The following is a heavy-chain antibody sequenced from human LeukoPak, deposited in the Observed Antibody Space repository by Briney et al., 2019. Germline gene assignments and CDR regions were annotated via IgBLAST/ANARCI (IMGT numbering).Heavy chain of an antibody. V-gene: IGHV3-74*01. CDR3: AKLTTS. Sequence: GGSLRLSCAASGFTFSSYWMHWVRQAPGKGLVWVSRISDGGSTTTYADSVKGRFTISRDNSNNTLYLQMNSLRAEDTAVYYCAKLTTSWGQGTLVTVSS. CDR1: GFTFSSYW. CDR2: ISDGGSTT. J-gene: IGHJ4*02. D-gene: IGHD4-11*01.